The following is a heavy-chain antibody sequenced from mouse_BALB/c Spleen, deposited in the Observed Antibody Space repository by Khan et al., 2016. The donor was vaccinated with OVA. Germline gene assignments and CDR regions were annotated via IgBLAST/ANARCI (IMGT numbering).Heavy chain of an antibody. D-gene: IGHD2-5*01. J-gene: IGHJ4*01. CDR3: ARAYYTNYREAMDY. V-gene: IGHV2-6-7*01. CDR2: IWGDGST. Sequence: QVQLKESGPGPVAPSQSLSITCTVSGFSLTGYGVNWVRQPPGKGLEWLGMIWGDGSTDYNSALKSRLSIIKANSKSQVFLKMNSLQTDDTARYYCARAYYTNYREAMDYWGQGTSVTVSS. CDR1: GFSLTGYG.